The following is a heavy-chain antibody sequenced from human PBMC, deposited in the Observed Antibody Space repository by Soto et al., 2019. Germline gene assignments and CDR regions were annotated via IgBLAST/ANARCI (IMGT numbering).Heavy chain of an antibody. CDR2: ISSSSSYI. J-gene: IGHJ6*02. CDR3: ARYVPYGVGYSYGYYYYGMDV. CDR1: AFTLSRYS. D-gene: IGHD5-18*01. V-gene: IGHV3-21*01. Sequence: LRLGSAASAFTLSRYSMISIRKAPGKGLESVSSISSSSSYIYYADSVKGRFTISRYNAKNSLYLQMNSLRDDDTAVYYCARYVPYGVGYSYGYYYYGMDVWGQGTTVTVSS.